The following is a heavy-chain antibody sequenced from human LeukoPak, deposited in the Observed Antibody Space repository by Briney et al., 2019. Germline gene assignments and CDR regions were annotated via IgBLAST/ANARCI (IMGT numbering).Heavy chain of an antibody. CDR2: IYYSGST. Sequence: PSETLSLTCTVSGGSISSSSYYWGWIRQPPGKGLEWIGSIYYSGSTYYNPSLQSRVTISVDTSKNQFSLNLSSVTATDTAVYFCARHYTLVTTPGAYYMDVWGKGTTVTVS. CDR1: GGSISSSSYY. V-gene: IGHV4-39*01. CDR3: ARHYTLVTTPGAYYMDV. D-gene: IGHD1/OR15-1a*01. J-gene: IGHJ6*03.